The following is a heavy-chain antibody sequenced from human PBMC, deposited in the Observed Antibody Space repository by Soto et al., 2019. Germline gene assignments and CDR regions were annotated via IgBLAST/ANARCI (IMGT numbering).Heavy chain of an antibody. CDR1: GFTFDDYA. CDR2: ISWNSGSI. CDR3: AKTARRGVATMYLPFDY. Sequence: EVQLVESGGGLVQPGRSLRLSCAASGFTFDDYAMHWVRQAPGKGLEWVSGISWNSGSIGYADSVKGRFTISRDNAKNSLYLQMNSLRAEDTALYYCAKTARRGVATMYLPFDYWGQGTLVTVSS. V-gene: IGHV3-9*01. J-gene: IGHJ4*02. D-gene: IGHD3-10*01.